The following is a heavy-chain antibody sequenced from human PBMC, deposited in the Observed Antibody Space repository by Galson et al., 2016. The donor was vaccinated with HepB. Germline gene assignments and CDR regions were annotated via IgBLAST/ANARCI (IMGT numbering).Heavy chain of an antibody. D-gene: IGHD3-3*01. CDR2: ISSDGGTE. V-gene: IGHV3-30*03. J-gene: IGHJ5*01. Sequence: KGLEWVAFISSDGGTETYVDSVKGRFTVSRDNSKDTLFLDLNSLKTEDTAVYYCAVTGFWETFYSGPDSWGQGTLVTVSS. CDR3: AVTGFWETFYSGPDS.